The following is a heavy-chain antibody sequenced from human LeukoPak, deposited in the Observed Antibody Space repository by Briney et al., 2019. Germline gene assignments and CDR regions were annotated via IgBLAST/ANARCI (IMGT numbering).Heavy chain of an antibody. J-gene: IGHJ5*02. D-gene: IGHD3-22*01. CDR2: IYYSGST. Sequence: SETLSLTCTVSGGSISSYYWSWIRQPPGKGLEWIGYIYYSGSTYYNPSLRSRVTISVDTSKKQFSLKLSSVTAADTAVYYCAREKIAYYDNSGRGWFDPWGQGTLVTVSS. V-gene: IGHV4-59*12. CDR1: GGSISSYY. CDR3: AREKIAYYDNSGRGWFDP.